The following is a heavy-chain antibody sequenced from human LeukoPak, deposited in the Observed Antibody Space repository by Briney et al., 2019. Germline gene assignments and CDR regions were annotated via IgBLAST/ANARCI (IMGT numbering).Heavy chain of an antibody. Sequence: SETLSLTCTVSDGSINGYYWSWIRQPPGKGLDWIGYMYSGGTTNYSPSLKSRVTISEDMSKNQFSLKLTSVTAADTAVYYCARDRGVAVAGTHPWGQGTLVTVSS. CDR2: MYSGGTT. CDR1: DGSINGYY. CDR3: ARDRGVAVAGTHP. J-gene: IGHJ4*02. V-gene: IGHV4-59*01. D-gene: IGHD6-19*01.